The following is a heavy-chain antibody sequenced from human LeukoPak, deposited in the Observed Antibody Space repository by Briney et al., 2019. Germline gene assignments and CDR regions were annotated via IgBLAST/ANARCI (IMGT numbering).Heavy chain of an antibody. V-gene: IGHV3-33*01. D-gene: IGHD6-13*01. CDR1: GFTFSSYG. CDR2: IWYDGSNK. Sequence: TGGSLRLSCAASGFTFSSYGMHWVRQAPGKGLEWVAVIWYDGSNKYYADSVKGRFTISRDSSKNTLYLQMNSLRAEDTAVYYCARDSSTRGYFDYWGQGTLVTVSS. CDR3: ARDSSTRGYFDY. J-gene: IGHJ4*02.